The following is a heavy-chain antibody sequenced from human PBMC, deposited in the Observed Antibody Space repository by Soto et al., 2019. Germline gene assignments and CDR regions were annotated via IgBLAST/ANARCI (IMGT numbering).Heavy chain of an antibody. V-gene: IGHV1-18*01. CDR2: ISVFNGNT. Sequence: QVQLVQSGAEVKKPGASVQFSCKTSGYTFTGYGINWVRQAPGHGLEWMGWISVFNGNTKYGQNIQDRVIMTTDTSTSPAYMELRSFRSDDTAVYFCGRDGSGGIIDSWGQGTMLIVSS. J-gene: IGHJ3*01. CDR3: GRDGSGGIIDS. CDR1: GYTFTGYG. D-gene: IGHD2-15*01.